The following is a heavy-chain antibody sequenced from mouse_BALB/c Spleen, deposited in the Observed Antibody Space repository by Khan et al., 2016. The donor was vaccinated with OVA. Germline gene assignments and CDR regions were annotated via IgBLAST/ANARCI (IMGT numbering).Heavy chain of an antibody. Sequence: QIQLVQSGPVLVKPGASVKMSCKASGYTFTDYIINWVRQRTGQGLEWIGQIYPGSCSTYYNEKFKGKATLTADKSSNTAYMQLRSLTSEDSAVXFCARSGYGSLGYWGQGTTLTVSS. D-gene: IGHD1-1*01. V-gene: IGHV1-77*01. CDR3: ARSGYGSLGY. J-gene: IGHJ2*01. CDR2: IYPGSCST. CDR1: GYTFTDYI.